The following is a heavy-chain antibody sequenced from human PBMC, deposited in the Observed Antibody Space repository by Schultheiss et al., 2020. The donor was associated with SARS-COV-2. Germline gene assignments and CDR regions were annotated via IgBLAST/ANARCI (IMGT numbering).Heavy chain of an antibody. CDR2: IYTSGST. D-gene: IGHD4-11*01. V-gene: IGHV4-59*10. J-gene: IGHJ5*02. CDR3: ARDQNYSNYDWFDP. Sequence: SETLSLTCAVYGGSFSGYYWSWIRQPPGKGLEWIGRIYTSGSTNYNPSLKSRVTMSVDTSKNQFSLKLSSVTAADTAVYYCARDQNYSNYDWFDPWGQGTLVTVSS. CDR1: GGSFSGYY.